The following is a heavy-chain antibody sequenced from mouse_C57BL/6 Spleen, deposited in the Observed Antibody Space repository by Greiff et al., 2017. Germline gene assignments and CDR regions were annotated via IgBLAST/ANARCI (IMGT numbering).Heavy chain of an antibody. V-gene: IGHV10-1*01. D-gene: IGHD2-3*01. Sequence: EVQLVESGGGLVQPKGSLKLSCAASGFSFNTYAMNWVRQAPGKGLEWVARIRSKSNNYATYYADSVKDRFTISRDDSESMLYLQMNNLKTEDTAMYYCVRGGYYGGEYAMDYWGQGTSVTVSS. J-gene: IGHJ4*01. CDR1: GFSFNTYA. CDR3: VRGGYYGGEYAMDY. CDR2: IRSKSNNYAT.